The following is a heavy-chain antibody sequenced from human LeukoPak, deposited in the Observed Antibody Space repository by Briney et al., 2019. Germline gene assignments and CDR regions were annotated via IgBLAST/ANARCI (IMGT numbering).Heavy chain of an antibody. CDR1: GFSFSTVP. Sequence: GGSLRLSCEASGFSFSTVPMSWVRQVPGKGLECVSYIIASGDSAYYADSVRGRFTISRDNAKNSLYLQMNSLRAEDTAVYYWARDLYSSGWYKFDPWGQGTLVTVSS. V-gene: IGHV3-48*04. D-gene: IGHD6-19*01. CDR2: IIASGDSA. CDR3: ARDLYSSGWYKFDP. J-gene: IGHJ5*02.